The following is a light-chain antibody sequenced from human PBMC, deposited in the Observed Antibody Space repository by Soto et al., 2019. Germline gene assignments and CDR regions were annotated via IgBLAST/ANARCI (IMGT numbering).Light chain of an antibody. CDR3: SSYAGSSNV. V-gene: IGLV2-8*01. J-gene: IGLJ1*01. Sequence: QSVLTQPPSASGSPGQSVAISCTGTSSDVGGYSYVSCYQQHPGKAPKLMIYEVNKRPSGVPDRFSGSKSGNTASLTVSGLQAEDEADYYCSSYAGSSNVFGTGTKVTV. CDR2: EVN. CDR1: SSDVGGYSY.